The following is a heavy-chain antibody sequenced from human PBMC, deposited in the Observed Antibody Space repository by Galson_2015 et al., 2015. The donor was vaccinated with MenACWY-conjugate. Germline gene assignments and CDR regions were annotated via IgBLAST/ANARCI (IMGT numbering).Heavy chain of an antibody. V-gene: IGHV2-5*02. Sequence: LVKPPQTLPLPCPFSGFSLSTSGVGVGWLRQPPGKALEWLALIYWDDDKRYSPSLRSRLTITKDTSKNHVVLTMTNMDPVDTATYYCSRTGATPGDYWGQGTLVTVSS. CDR3: SRTGATPGDY. J-gene: IGHJ4*02. CDR2: IYWDDDK. D-gene: IGHD2-15*01. CDR1: GFSLSTSGVG.